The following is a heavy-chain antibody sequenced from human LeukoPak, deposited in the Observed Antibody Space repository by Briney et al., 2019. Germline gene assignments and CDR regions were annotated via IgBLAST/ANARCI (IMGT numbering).Heavy chain of an antibody. D-gene: IGHD3-3*01. CDR3: AKGTGDFWSDYYTGTFDY. CDR2: ISGSGGST. J-gene: IGHJ4*02. Sequence: AGGSLRLSCVGFGYTFDDHGMIWVRQAPGKGLEWVSAISGSGGSTYYADSVKGRFTISRDNSKNTLYLQMNSLRAEDTAVYYCAKGTGDFWSDYYTGTFDYWGQGTLVTVSS. CDR1: GYTFDDHG. V-gene: IGHV3-23*01.